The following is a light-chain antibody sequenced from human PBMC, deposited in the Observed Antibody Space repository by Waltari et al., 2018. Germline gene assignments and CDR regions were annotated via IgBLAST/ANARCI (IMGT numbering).Light chain of an antibody. V-gene: IGKV4-1*01. CDR1: QSVLYSSNNKNY. J-gene: IGKJ1*01. CDR3: QQVNSFPRT. CDR2: DAS. Sequence: DIVMTQSPDSLAVSLGERATINCKSSQSVLYSSNNKNYLAWYQQKPGKAPKLLIYDASSLHSGVPSRFSGSGSGTDFTLTIRSLQPEDFATYYCQQVNSFPRTFGQGTKVEVK.